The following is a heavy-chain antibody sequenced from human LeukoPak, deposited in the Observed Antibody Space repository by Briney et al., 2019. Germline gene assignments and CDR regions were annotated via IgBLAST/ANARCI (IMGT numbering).Heavy chain of an antibody. Sequence: SVKVSCKASGGTFSSYAISWVRQAPGQGLEWMGRIIPILGIANYAQKFQGRVTITADKSTSTAYMELSSLRSEDTAVYYCARGPSSNYYDSSGLVYYYGMDVWGQGTTVTVSS. V-gene: IGHV1-69*04. D-gene: IGHD3-22*01. CDR3: ARGPSSNYYDSSGLVYYYGMDV. CDR2: IIPILGIA. J-gene: IGHJ6*02. CDR1: GGTFSSYA.